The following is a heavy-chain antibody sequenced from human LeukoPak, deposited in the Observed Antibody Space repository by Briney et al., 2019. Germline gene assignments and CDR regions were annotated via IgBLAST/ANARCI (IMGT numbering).Heavy chain of an antibody. CDR1: GGSISSFY. Sequence: SETLSLTCTVSGGSISSFYWSWIRQPPGKGLEWIGYIYYSGSANYNPSLKSRVTISVDTSKNQFSLKLSSVTAADTAVYYCARVPLYCSGGSCYMGAFDIWGQGTMVTVSS. D-gene: IGHD2-15*01. CDR3: ARVPLYCSGGSCYMGAFDI. V-gene: IGHV4-59*12. CDR2: IYYSGSA. J-gene: IGHJ3*02.